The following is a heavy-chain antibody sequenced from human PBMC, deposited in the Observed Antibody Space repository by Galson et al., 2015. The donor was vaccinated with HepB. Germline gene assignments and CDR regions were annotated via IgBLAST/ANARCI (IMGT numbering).Heavy chain of an antibody. V-gene: IGHV1-2*04. D-gene: IGHD6-19*01. Sequence: SVKVSCKASGYTFTGYYMHWVRQAPGQGLEWMGWINPNSGGTNYAQKFQGWVTMTRDTSISTAYMELSRLRSDDTAVYYCARGGIAVAGTLYYFDYWGQGTLVTVSS. J-gene: IGHJ4*02. CDR2: INPNSGGT. CDR1: GYTFTGYY. CDR3: ARGGIAVAGTLYYFDY.